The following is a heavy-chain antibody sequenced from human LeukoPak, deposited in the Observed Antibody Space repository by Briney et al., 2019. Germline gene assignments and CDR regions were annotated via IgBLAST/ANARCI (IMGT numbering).Heavy chain of an antibody. V-gene: IGHV4-61*02. CDR2: IYTSGST. J-gene: IGHJ4*02. CDR3: ARFTAAGTHPDY. Sequence: SETPSLTCTVSGGSISSGSYYWSWIRQPAGKGLEWIGRIYTSGSTNYNPSLKSRVTISVDTSKNQFSLKLSSVTAADTAVYYCARFTAAGTHPDYWGQGTLVTVSS. D-gene: IGHD6-13*01. CDR1: GGSISSGSYY.